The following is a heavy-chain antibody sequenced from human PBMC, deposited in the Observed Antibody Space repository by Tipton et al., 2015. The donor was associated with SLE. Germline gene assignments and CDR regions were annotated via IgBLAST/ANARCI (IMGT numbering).Heavy chain of an antibody. CDR2: ISSSSSYI. J-gene: IGHJ3*02. Sequence: GSLRLSCAASTFSFSNYIMNWVRQAPGKGPEWVSFISSSSSYIVYSDSVKGRFTISRDNANNLLYLQMNSLRAEDTAVYYCVRDGADCVGYALDIWGQWTMVTVSS. CDR1: TFSFSNYI. CDR3: VRDGADCVGYALDI. V-gene: IGHV3-21*01. D-gene: IGHD2-21*02.